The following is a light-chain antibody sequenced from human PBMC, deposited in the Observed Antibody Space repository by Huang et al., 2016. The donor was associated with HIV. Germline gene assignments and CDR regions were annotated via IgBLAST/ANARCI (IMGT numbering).Light chain of an antibody. J-gene: IGKJ3*01. CDR3: QQYGSSPIT. Sequence: EIVLTQSPGTLSLSPGERATLSCRASQSLSSGYLAWYQQKPGQAPRLLIHGASSRATGSPDRFSGSGSGTDFTLTISRLEPEDCAVYYGQQYGSSPITFGPGTKVDIK. CDR2: GAS. V-gene: IGKV3-20*01. CDR1: QSLSSGY.